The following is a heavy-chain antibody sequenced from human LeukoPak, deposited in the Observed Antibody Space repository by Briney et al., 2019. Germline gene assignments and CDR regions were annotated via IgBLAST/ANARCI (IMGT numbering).Heavy chain of an antibody. V-gene: IGHV3-30*02. CDR1: GFTFSSYG. CDR2: IWYDGSNK. CDR3: AKEGLYYGMDV. J-gene: IGHJ6*02. Sequence: GGSLRLSCAASGFTFSSYGMHWVRQAPGKGLEWVAVIWYDGSNKYYADSVKGRFTISRDNSKNTLYLQMNSLRAEDTAVYYCAKEGLYYGMDVWGQGTTVTVSS.